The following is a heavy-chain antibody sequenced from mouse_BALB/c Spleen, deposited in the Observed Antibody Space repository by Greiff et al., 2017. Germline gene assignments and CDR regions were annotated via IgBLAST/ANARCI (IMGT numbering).Heavy chain of an antibody. D-gene: IGHD2-14*01. Sequence: DVQLQESGTVLARPGASVKMSCKASGYTFTSYWMHWVKQRPGQGLEWIGAIYPGNSDTSYNQKFKGKAKLTAVTSTSTAYMELSSLTNEDSAVYYCTRYYRYEGYAMDYWGQGTSVTVSS. CDR1: GYTFTSYW. J-gene: IGHJ4*01. CDR3: TRYYRYEGYAMDY. V-gene: IGHV1-5*01. CDR2: IYPGNSDT.